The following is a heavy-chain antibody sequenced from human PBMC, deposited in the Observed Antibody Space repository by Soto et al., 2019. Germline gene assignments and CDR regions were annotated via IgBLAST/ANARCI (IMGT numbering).Heavy chain of an antibody. CDR3: ARGRYWDY. J-gene: IGHJ4*02. CDR2: ISAHNGNT. D-gene: IGHD2-8*02. Sequence: QVHLVQSGAEVKKPGASVKVSCKGSGYGFTTYGITWVRQAPGQGLEWTAWISAHNGNTNYAQKLQGRVTVTRDTATSTAYMELRGLRSDDTAVYYCARGRYWDYWGQGALVTVSS. V-gene: IGHV1-18*01. CDR1: GYGFTTYG.